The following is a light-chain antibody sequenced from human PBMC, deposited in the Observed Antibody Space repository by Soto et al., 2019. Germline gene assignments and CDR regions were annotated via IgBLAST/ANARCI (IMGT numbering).Light chain of an antibody. CDR2: DVT. CDR3: SSYTTSSTLYV. V-gene: IGLV2-14*03. J-gene: IGLJ1*01. CDR1: SSDVGAYNY. Sequence: QSVLTQPASVSGSPGQSMTISCTGTSSDVGAYNYVSWYQQYPGKAPKYIIYDVTNRPSGVSYRFSGSKSGNTASLTISGLQAEDEADYYCSSYTTSSTLYVFGTGTKVTVL.